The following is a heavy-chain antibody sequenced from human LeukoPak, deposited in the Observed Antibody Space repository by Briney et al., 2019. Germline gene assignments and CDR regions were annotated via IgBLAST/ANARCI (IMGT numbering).Heavy chain of an antibody. CDR3: AREGSGRDMDV. D-gene: IGHD2-15*01. CDR1: GFTFSSYG. Sequence: GGSLRLSCAASGFTFSSYGMHWVRQAPGKGLDWVAFIRYDGRNKYYADSVKGRFTISRDNSKNTLYLQMNSLRAEDTAVYYCAREGSGRDMDVWGKGTTVTISS. CDR2: IRYDGRNK. V-gene: IGHV3-30*02. J-gene: IGHJ6*03.